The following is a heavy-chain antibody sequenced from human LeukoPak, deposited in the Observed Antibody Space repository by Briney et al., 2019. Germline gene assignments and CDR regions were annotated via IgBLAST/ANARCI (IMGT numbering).Heavy chain of an antibody. J-gene: IGHJ4*02. CDR1: GFSFSSYA. CDR2: ISGSTGST. V-gene: IGHV3-23*01. D-gene: IGHD6-19*01. Sequence: QPGGSLRLSCAASGFSFSSYAMSWVRQAPGKGLEWVSTISGSTGSTYYADSVKGRFTISRDNSKNTLYLQMNSLRAEDTAVYYCARDVAVAGTVGVDYWGQGTLVTVSS. CDR3: ARDVAVAGTVGVDY.